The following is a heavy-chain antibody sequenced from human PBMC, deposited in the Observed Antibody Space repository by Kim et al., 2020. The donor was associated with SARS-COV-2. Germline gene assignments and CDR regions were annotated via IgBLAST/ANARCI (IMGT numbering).Heavy chain of an antibody. CDR2: IYYSGST. J-gene: IGHJ6*02. CDR3: ARRPYCSSTSCPGRDYYYGMDV. D-gene: IGHD2-2*01. V-gene: IGHV4-59*08. CDR1: GGSISSYY. Sequence: SETLSLTCTVSGGSISSYYWSWIRQPPGKGLEWIGYIYYSGSTNYNPSLKSRVTISVDTSKNQFSLKLSSVTAADTAVYYCARRPYCSSTSCPGRDYYYGMDVWGQGTTVTVSS.